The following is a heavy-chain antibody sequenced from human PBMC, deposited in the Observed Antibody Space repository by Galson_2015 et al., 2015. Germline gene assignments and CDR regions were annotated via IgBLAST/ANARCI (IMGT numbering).Heavy chain of an antibody. Sequence: SLRLSCAASGFTFDDYAMHWVRQAPGKGLEWVSGISWNSGSIGYADSVKGRFTISRDNAKNSLYLQMNSLRAEDTALYYCAKGRVPAAMGYYYYGMDVWGQGTTVTVSS. D-gene: IGHD2-2*01. J-gene: IGHJ6*02. V-gene: IGHV3-9*01. CDR1: GFTFDDYA. CDR2: ISWNSGSI. CDR3: AKGRVPAAMGYYYYGMDV.